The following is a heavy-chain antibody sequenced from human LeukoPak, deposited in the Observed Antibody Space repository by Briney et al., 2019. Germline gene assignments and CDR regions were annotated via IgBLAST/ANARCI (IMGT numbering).Heavy chain of an antibody. CDR2: ISGDGDNT. CDR3: AKGVRSGTYYNCFDP. V-gene: IGHV3-43*02. J-gene: IGHJ5*02. D-gene: IGHD1-26*01. CDR1: GFTLDDYA. Sequence: GGSLRLSCVASGFTLDDYALHWVRQAPGKGLEWISLISGDGDNTYYADSVKGRFTISRDNSKNSLYLQMSSLRAEDTALYYCAKGVRSGTYYNCFDPWGQGTLVTVSS.